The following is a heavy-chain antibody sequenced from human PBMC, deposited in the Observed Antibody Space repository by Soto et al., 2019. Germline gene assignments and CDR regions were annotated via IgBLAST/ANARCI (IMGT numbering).Heavy chain of an antibody. J-gene: IGHJ4*01. D-gene: IGHD3-10*01. CDR1: GFSLTTSGVG. V-gene: IGHV2-5*02. CDR2: IYWDDDK. Sequence: QITLKESGPTLVRPTQTLTLTCTFSGFSLTTSGVGVGWIRQPPGKALEWLAVIYWDDDKRYSSSLKSRLTNTKDTSKNQVVLTMTNMDPVDTATYYCAHHPYYGLGSYSFDYGGHGTLVTVSS. CDR3: AHHPYYGLGSYSFDY.